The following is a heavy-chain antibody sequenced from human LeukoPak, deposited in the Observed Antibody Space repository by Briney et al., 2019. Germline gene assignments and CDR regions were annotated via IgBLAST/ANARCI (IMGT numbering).Heavy chain of an antibody. V-gene: IGHV1-69*13. CDR3: ARSYCGGDCPDAFDI. CDR2: IIPIFGTA. CDR1: GGTFTDYS. D-gene: IGHD2-21*02. Sequence: SVKVSCKAPGGTFTDYSISWVRQAPGQGLEWMGGIIPIFGTANYAQKFQGRVTITADESTSTAYMELSSLRSEDTAVYYCARSYCGGDCPDAFDIWGQGTMVTVSS. J-gene: IGHJ3*02.